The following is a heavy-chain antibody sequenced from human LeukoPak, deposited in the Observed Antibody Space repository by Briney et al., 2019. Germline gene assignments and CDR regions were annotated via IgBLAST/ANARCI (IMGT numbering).Heavy chain of an antibody. Sequence: ASVKVSCKASGYTFTSYGISWVRQAPGQGLEWMGGIIPIFGTANYAQKFQGRVTITADESTSTAYMELSSLRSEDTAVYYCATIGIVGATRNWFDPWGRGTLVTVSS. V-gene: IGHV1-69*13. CDR2: IIPIFGTA. J-gene: IGHJ5*02. D-gene: IGHD1-26*01. CDR3: ATIGIVGATRNWFDP. CDR1: GYTFTSYG.